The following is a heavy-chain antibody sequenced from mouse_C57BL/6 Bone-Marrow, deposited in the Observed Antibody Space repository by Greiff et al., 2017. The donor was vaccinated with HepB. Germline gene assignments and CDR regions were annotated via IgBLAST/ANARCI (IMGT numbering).Heavy chain of an antibody. V-gene: IGHV1-82*01. Sequence: QVQLKQSGPELVKPGASVKISCKASGYAFSSSWMNWVKQRPGKGLEWIGRIYPGDGDTNYNGKFKGKATLTADKSSSTAYMQLSSLTSEDSAVYFCATAQARAWFAYWGQGTLVTVSA. CDR1: GYAFSSSW. CDR3: ATAQARAWFAY. J-gene: IGHJ3*01. CDR2: IYPGDGDT. D-gene: IGHD3-2*02.